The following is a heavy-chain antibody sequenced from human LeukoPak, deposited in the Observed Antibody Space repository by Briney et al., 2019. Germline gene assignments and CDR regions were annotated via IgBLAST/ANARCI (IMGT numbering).Heavy chain of an antibody. J-gene: IGHJ3*02. CDR1: GGSISSSSYY. Sequence: SETLSLTCTVSGGSISSSSYYWSWIRQPPGKGLEWIGYIYYSGSTNYNPSLKSRVTISVDTSKNQFSLKLSSVTAADTAVYYCARGLPRDDAFDIWGQGTMVTVSS. V-gene: IGHV4-61*01. CDR2: IYYSGST. D-gene: IGHD2-15*01. CDR3: ARGLPRDDAFDI.